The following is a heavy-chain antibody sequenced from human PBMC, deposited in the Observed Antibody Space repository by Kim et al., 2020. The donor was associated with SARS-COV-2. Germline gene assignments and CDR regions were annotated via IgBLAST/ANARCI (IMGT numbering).Heavy chain of an antibody. CDR3: ARANIVVVPAALGLGYYYYYGMDV. V-gene: IGHV4-34*01. J-gene: IGHJ6*02. Sequence: INHSGSTNDNPSLKSRVTISVDTSKNQFSLKLSSVTAADTAVYYCARANIVVVPAALGLGYYYYYGMDVWGQGTTVTVSS. D-gene: IGHD2-2*01. CDR2: INHSGST.